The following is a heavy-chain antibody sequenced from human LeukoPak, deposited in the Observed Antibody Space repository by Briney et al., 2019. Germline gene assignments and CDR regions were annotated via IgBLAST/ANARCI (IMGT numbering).Heavy chain of an antibody. J-gene: IGHJ5*02. CDR2: INLNSGGT. CDR3: TREARVGNWFDP. V-gene: IGHV1-2*02. CDR1: GYTFTDYY. Sequence: ASVKVSCKPSGYTFTDYYMHWMRQAPGQGLEWMGWINLNSGGTNYAQKFQGRVTMTRDTSIRTVYMDLSRLRSDDTAVFYCTREARVGNWFDPWGQGTQVTVSS. D-gene: IGHD2-2*01.